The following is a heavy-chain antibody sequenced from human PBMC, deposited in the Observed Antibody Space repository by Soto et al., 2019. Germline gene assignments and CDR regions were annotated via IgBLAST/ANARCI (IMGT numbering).Heavy chain of an antibody. CDR2: ISSSSSYI. D-gene: IGHD3-22*01. J-gene: IGHJ4*02. Sequence: TGGSLRLSCAASGFTFSSYSMNWVRQAPGKGLEWVSSISSSSSYIYYADSVKGRFTISRDNAKNSLYLQMNSLRAEDTAVYYCARDLSTYYYDSSGYYPGYWGQGTLVTVSS. CDR1: GFTFSSYS. V-gene: IGHV3-21*01. CDR3: ARDLSTYYYDSSGYYPGY.